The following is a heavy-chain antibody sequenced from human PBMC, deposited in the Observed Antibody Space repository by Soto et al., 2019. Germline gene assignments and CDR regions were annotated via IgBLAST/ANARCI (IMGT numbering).Heavy chain of an antibody. CDR2: IRAYNGNT. CDR3: AIGGTPIDY. V-gene: IGHV1-18*01. CDR1: GYTFTNFG. J-gene: IGHJ4*02. D-gene: IGHD3-16*01. Sequence: QVQLLQSGAEVKKPGASVKVSCKASGYTFTNFGISWVRQAPGQGLAWMGWIRAYNGNTNYAQKFQDRVTMTTDTSTSTDYMALRSLRFDDTAVYYCAIGGTPIDYWGQGPLVTVSS.